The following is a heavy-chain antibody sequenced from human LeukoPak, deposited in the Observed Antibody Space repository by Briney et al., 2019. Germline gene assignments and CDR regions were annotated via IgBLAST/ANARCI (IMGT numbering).Heavy chain of an antibody. D-gene: IGHD3-22*01. Sequence: GGSLRLSCAASGFTFSSYSMNWVRQAPGKGLEWVSSISSSSSYIYYADSVKGRFTISRDNAKNSLYLQMNSLRAEDTAVYYCARFRDSSGYLDYWGQGTLVTVSS. CDR3: ARFRDSSGYLDY. J-gene: IGHJ4*02. CDR2: ISSSSSYI. V-gene: IGHV3-21*01. CDR1: GFTFSSYS.